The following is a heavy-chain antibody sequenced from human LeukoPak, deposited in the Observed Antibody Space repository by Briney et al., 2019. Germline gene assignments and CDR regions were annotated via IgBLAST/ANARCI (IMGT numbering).Heavy chain of an antibody. CDR1: VFTFTSYS. J-gene: IGHJ5*02. Sequence: GGSLSLSCAASVFTFTSYSMNWVPEAPGKGLEWGSIITSSSGATYYAASVKGRFTISRHNSKHTLYLQMNSLIAEDTAVYYCARTEAAGGTYWFDPWGEGTLVTLS. CDR3: ARTEAAGGTYWFDP. D-gene: IGHD6-13*01. V-gene: IGHV3-23*01. CDR2: ITSSSGAT.